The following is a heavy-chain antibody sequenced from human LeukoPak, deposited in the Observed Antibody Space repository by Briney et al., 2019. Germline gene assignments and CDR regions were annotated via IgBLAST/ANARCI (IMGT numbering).Heavy chain of an antibody. CDR3: AREWARNYYDRSGYTFDY. CDR1: GGTFSSYA. CDR2: IIPILGIA. D-gene: IGHD3-22*01. J-gene: IGHJ4*02. V-gene: IGHV1-69*04. Sequence: SVKVSCKASGGTFSSYAISWVRQAPGQGLEWMGRIIPILGIANYAQKFQGRVTITADKSTSTAYMELSSLRSEDTAVYYCAREWARNYYDRSGYTFDYWGQGTLVTVSS.